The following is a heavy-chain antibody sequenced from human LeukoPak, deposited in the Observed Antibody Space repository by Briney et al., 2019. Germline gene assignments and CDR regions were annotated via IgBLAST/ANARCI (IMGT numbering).Heavy chain of an antibody. CDR1: GGSINNYY. CDR3: ARGVVAAAGRTFDF. J-gene: IGHJ4*02. CDR2: IYTTGST. D-gene: IGHD6-13*01. Sequence: SETLSLTCTVSGGSINNYYWSWIRQPAGKGLEWIGRIYTTGSTNYNPSLKSRITMSVDTSKNQFSLKLSSVTAADTAVYYCARGVVAAAGRTFDFWGQGTLVTVSS. V-gene: IGHV4-4*07.